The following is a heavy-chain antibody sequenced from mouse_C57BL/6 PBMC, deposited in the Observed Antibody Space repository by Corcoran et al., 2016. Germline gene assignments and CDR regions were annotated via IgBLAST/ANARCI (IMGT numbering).Heavy chain of an antibody. V-gene: IGHV1-80*01. Sequence: QVQLQQSGAELVKPGASVKISCKASGYAFSSYWMNWVKQRPGKGLEWIGQIYPGDGDTNYNGKFKGKATLTADKSSSTAYMQLSSLTSEDSAVYFCARSDGSSYLHYYAMDYWGQGTSVTVSS. CDR1: GYAFSSYW. J-gene: IGHJ4*01. CDR2: IYPGDGDT. CDR3: ARSDGSSYLHYYAMDY. D-gene: IGHD1-1*01.